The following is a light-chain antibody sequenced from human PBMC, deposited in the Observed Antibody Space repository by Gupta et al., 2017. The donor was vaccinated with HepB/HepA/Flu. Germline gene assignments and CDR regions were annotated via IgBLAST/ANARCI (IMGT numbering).Light chain of an antibody. J-gene: IGKJ4*01. V-gene: IGKV3-11*01. CDR3: QQRRTLIT. CDR1: QSVSNF. Sequence: EIVLTQSPATLSLSQGERATLSCRASQSVSNFLAWYQQKPGQAPRLIIYDASDRAPGIPARFSGSGYVXDFTLTXSRREYEDFAVYYRQQRRTLITFGXGTKVEIK. CDR2: DAS.